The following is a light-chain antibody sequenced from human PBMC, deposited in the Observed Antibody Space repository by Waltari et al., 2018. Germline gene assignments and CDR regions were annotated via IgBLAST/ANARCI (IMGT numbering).Light chain of an antibody. V-gene: IGKV3-15*01. J-gene: IGKJ3*01. Sequence: EIVMTQSPVMLSVSPGERVTLSCRASQSVSSNLAWYQQRPGQAPRLLIYATSTRATGVPARFSGSGSGTEFSLTSSILQSEDLAVYYCQQYNIGATFGPGTKVDIK. CDR2: ATS. CDR1: QSVSSN. CDR3: QQYNIGAT.